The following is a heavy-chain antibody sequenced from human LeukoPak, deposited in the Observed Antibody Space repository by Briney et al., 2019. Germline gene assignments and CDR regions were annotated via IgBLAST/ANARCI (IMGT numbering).Heavy chain of an antibody. CDR3: AKAGGYGSGSYLTWFDP. Sequence: GGSLRLSCAASGFTSSRYGMSWVRQAPGKGLEWVSGFSGSGGGTNYADSVKGRFTISRDNSKNTLYLQMSSLRAEDTAVYYCAKAGGYGSGSYLTWFDPWGQGTRVTVSS. J-gene: IGHJ5*02. CDR1: GFTSSRYG. V-gene: IGHV3-23*01. CDR2: FSGSGGGT. D-gene: IGHD3-10*01.